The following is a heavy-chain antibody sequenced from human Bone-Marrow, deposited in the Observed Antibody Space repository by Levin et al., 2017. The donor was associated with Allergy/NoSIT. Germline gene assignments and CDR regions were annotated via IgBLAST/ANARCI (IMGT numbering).Heavy chain of an antibody. D-gene: IGHD3-3*01. J-gene: IGHJ3*02. CDR3: ARDYHDVWSGYYPDAFDI. CDR1: GFTFRSYS. CDR2: ISDSSNMI. Sequence: GGSLRLSCAASGFTFRSYSMNWVRQAPGKGLEWLSYISDSSNMIYYADSVKGRFTISRDNAKNSLYLQMNSLRADDTDVYYCARDYHDVWSGYYPDAFDIWGRGTMVTVSS. V-gene: IGHV3-48*01.